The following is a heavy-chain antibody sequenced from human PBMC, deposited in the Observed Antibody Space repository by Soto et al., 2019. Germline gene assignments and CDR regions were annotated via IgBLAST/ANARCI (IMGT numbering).Heavy chain of an antibody. CDR2: ISSSSSYI. D-gene: IGHD6-13*01. CDR3: ARELGSSSWYVGIHYYGMDV. CDR1: GFTFSSYS. Sequence: GGSLRLSCAASGFTFSSYSMNWVRQAPGKGLEWVSSISSSSSYIYYADSVKGRFTISRDNAKNSLYLQMNSLRAEDTAVYCCARELGSSSWYVGIHYYGMDVWGQGTTVTVSS. J-gene: IGHJ6*02. V-gene: IGHV3-21*01.